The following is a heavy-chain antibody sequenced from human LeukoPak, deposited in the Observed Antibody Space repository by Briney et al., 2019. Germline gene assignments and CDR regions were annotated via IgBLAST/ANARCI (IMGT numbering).Heavy chain of an antibody. CDR1: GFTFSTYG. D-gene: IGHD5-18*01. CDR2: LSYDGSNK. J-gene: IGHJ4*02. Sequence: GGSLRLSCAASGFTFSTYGMHWVRQAPGKGLEWVAVLSYDGSNKYYADSMKGRFTISRDNSKNTLSLQMNSLRAEDTAVYYCARAKTAMVLDYWGQGTLVTVSS. V-gene: IGHV3-30*03. CDR3: ARAKTAMVLDY.